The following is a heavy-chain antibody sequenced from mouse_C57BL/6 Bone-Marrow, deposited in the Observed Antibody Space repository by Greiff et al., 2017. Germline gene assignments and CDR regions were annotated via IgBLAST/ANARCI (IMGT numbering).Heavy chain of an antibody. V-gene: IGHV1-54*01. D-gene: IGHD1-1*01. CDR2: INPGSGGT. J-gene: IGHJ1*03. CDR1: GYAFTNYL. CDR3: ARSAYYYGGYFDV. Sequence: QVQLQQSGAELVRPGTSVKVSCKASGYAFTNYLIEWVKQRPGQGLEWIGVINPGSGGTNYNEKFKGKATLTADKSSSTAYMQLSSLTSEDSAVYVCARSAYYYGGYFDVWGTGTTVTVSS.